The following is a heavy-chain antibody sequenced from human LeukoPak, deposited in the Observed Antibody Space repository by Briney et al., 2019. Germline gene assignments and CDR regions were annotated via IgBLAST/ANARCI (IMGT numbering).Heavy chain of an antibody. V-gene: IGHV3-7*01. CDR3: ARGIAARYTVVDY. D-gene: IGHD6-6*01. Sequence: GGSLRLSCAASGFTFSSYWMSWVRQAPGRGLEWVANIKQDGSEKYYVDSVKGRFTISRDNAKNSLYLQMNSLRADDTAVYYCARGIAARYTVVDYWGLGTLVTVSS. CDR2: IKQDGSEK. CDR1: GFTFSSYW. J-gene: IGHJ4*02.